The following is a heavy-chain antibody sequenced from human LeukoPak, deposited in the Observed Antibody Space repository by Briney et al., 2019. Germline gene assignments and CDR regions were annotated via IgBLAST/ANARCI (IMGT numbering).Heavy chain of an antibody. V-gene: IGHV1-69*04. CDR2: IIPILGIA. CDR1: GGTFSSYA. CDR3: ARTGSDYYDSRGYFVY. D-gene: IGHD3-22*01. Sequence: ASVKVSCKASGGTFSSYAISWVRQAPGQGLEWMGRIIPILGIANYAQKFQGRVTITADKSTSTAYMELSSLRSEDTAVYYCARTGSDYYDSRGYFVYWGQGTLVTVSS. J-gene: IGHJ4*02.